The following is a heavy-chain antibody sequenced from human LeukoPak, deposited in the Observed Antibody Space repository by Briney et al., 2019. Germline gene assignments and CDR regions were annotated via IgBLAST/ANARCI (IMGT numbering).Heavy chain of an antibody. CDR2: MNPNSGNT. V-gene: IGHV1-8*02. J-gene: IGHJ5*02. Sequence: ASVKVSCKASGYTFASYDINWVRQATGQGLEWMGWMNPNSGNTGYAGKFQGRITLTADTSTSTAYLELRSLRSEDTAVYYCARGRVTVPPNGADPWGKGTLSPSPQ. D-gene: IGHD2/OR15-2a*01. CDR1: GYTFASYD. CDR3: ARGRVTVPPNGADP.